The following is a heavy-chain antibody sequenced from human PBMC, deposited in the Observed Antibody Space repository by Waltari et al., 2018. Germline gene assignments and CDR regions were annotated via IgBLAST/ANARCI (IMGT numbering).Heavy chain of an antibody. V-gene: IGHV1-69*05. J-gene: IGHJ4*02. Sequence: QVQLVQSGAEVKKPGSSVKVSCKASGGTFSSYAISWVRQAPGQGLEWMGGIIPSFGTANYAQKFQGRVTSTTDESTSTAYMELSSLRSEDTAVYYCASTMFLGDILTGYMGAYYFDYWGQGTLVTVSS. CDR1: GGTFSSYA. CDR2: IIPSFGTA. D-gene: IGHD3-9*01. CDR3: ASTMFLGDILTGYMGAYYFDY.